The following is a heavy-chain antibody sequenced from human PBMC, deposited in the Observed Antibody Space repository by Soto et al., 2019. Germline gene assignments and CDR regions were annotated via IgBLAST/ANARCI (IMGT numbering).Heavy chain of an antibody. J-gene: IGHJ4*02. Sequence: QVQLLQSGAEVRKPGASVSISCKASGYIFSHYYMRWVRQAPGQGLEWMGKINPDGGATTFARNFQGRLTLTSDASTGTAYMQLSGLTSDDTAVYYCARGRRYTFWGQGTLVSVSS. D-gene: IGHD1-1*01. CDR3: ARGRRYTF. CDR1: GYIFSHYY. CDR2: INPDGGAT. V-gene: IGHV1-46*01.